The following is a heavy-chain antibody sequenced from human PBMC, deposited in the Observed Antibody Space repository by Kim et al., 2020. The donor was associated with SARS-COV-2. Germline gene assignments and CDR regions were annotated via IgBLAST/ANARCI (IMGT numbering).Heavy chain of an antibody. CDR2: ISGSGDST. V-gene: IGHV3-23*01. CDR3: ATKWGGELIPYFDF. Sequence: GGSLRLSCAASGFTFSSYAMSWVRQAPGKGLECVSTISGSGDSTYYADSVKGRFSISRDNSKNTLHLQMNSLRREDTAIYYCATKWGGELIPYFDFWGPGTLVAVSS. J-gene: IGHJ4*02. CDR1: GFTFSSYA. D-gene: IGHD7-27*01.